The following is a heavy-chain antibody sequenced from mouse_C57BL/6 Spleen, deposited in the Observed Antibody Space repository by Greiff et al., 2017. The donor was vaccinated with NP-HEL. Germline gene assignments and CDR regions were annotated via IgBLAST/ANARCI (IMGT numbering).Heavy chain of an antibody. CDR1: GYAFSSSW. Sequence: QVQLKESGPELVKPGASVKISCKASGYAFSSSWMNWVKQRPGKGLEWIGRIYPGDGDTNYNGKFKGKATLTADKSSSTAYMQLSSLTSEDSAVYFCARECSDYAMDYWGQGTSVTVSS. V-gene: IGHV1-82*01. CDR2: IYPGDGDT. D-gene: IGHD3-2*02. CDR3: ARECSDYAMDY. J-gene: IGHJ4*01.